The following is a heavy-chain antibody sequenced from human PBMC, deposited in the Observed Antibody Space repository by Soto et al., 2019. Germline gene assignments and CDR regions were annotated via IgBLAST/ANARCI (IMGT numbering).Heavy chain of an antibody. Sequence: PGGSLRLSCAASGITLSNSWMSWVRQAPEKGLEWVANINQDESEKYYVDSVKGRFNVSRDNAKNSLYLQMNSLRAEDTAVYYCAKDSGYCPRTSYCFHYWGQGTPVTVSS. CDR2: INQDESEK. CDR3: AKDSGYCPRTSYCFHY. J-gene: IGHJ4*02. V-gene: IGHV3-7*01. D-gene: IGHD2-2*01. CDR1: GITLSNSW.